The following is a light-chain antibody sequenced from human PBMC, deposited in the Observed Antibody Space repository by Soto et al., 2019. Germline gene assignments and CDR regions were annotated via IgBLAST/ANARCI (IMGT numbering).Light chain of an antibody. CDR1: NSDVGAYNY. CDR3: SSYADSTNV. Sequence: QSALTQPPSASGSPGQSVTISCTGTNSDVGAYNYVSWYQQHPGKAPRLIIYEVYKRPSGVPGRFSGSKSGNTASLTVSGLQAEDEADYYCSSYADSTNVFGTGTKVTVL. V-gene: IGLV2-8*01. J-gene: IGLJ1*01. CDR2: EVY.